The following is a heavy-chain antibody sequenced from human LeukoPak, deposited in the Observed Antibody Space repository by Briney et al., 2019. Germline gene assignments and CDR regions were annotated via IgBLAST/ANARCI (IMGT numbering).Heavy chain of an antibody. CDR1: GFTLSRYS. J-gene: IGHJ4*02. CDR2: IDQRGSDK. V-gene: IGHV3-7*01. D-gene: IGHD6-6*01. Sequence: GGSLRLSCAASGFTLSRYSMNWVRQAPGKGLEWVARIDQRGSDKHYVDSVKGRFTVSRDNAKNSLFLQMNSLRDEDTAVYYCTRGGAARPDYWGQGTLVTVSS. CDR3: TRGGAARPDY.